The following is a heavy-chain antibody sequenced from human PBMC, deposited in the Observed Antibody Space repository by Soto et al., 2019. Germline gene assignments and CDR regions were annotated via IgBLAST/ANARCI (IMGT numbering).Heavy chain of an antibody. D-gene: IGHD4-17*01. CDR2: IYYSGST. CDR1: GGSISSYY. CDR3: AGRYGYYFDY. J-gene: IGHJ4*02. V-gene: IGHV4-59*08. Sequence: QVQLQESGPGLVKPSETLSLTCTVSGGSISSYYWSWIRQPPGKGLEWIGYIYYSGSTNYNPSLKRRVTISVDTSKNQLSLKLSSVTAADTAVYYCAGRYGYYFDYWGQGTLVTVSS.